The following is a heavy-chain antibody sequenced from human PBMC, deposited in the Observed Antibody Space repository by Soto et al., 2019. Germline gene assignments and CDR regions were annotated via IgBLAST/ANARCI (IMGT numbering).Heavy chain of an antibody. J-gene: IGHJ4*02. CDR2: IYYSGST. D-gene: IGHD3-3*01. CDR1: GGSISSYY. Sequence: SETLSLTCTVSGGSISSYYWSWIRQPPGKGLEWIGYIYYSGSTNYNPSLKSRVTISVDTSKNQFSLKLSSVTAADTAVYYCARLPIFGVPWFDYWGQGTLVTVSS. CDR3: ARLPIFGVPWFDY. V-gene: IGHV4-59*08.